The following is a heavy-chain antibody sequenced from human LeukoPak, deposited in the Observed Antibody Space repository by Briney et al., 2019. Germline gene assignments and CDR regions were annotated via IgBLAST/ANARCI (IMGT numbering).Heavy chain of an antibody. Sequence: ASVEVSCKASGYTFTSYYMHWVRQAPGQGLEWMGIINPSGGSTSYAQKFQGRVTMTRDTSTSTVYMELSSLRSEDTAVYYCARDRGIAAAGTGYFDYWGQGTLVTVSS. D-gene: IGHD6-13*01. CDR1: GYTFTSYY. CDR3: ARDRGIAAAGTGYFDY. J-gene: IGHJ4*02. V-gene: IGHV1-46*01. CDR2: INPSGGST.